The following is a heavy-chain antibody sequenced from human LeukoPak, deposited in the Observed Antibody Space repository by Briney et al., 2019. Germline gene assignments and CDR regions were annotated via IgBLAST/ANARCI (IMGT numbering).Heavy chain of an antibody. D-gene: IGHD3-10*01. CDR1: GYTFTSYD. CDR2: IIPILGIA. J-gene: IGHJ4*02. V-gene: IGHV1-69*04. Sequence: GASVKVSCKASGYTFTSYDINWVRQATGQGLEWMGRIIPILGIANYAQKFQGRVTITADKSTSTAYMELSSLRSEDTAVYYCARGVSSARGVIIRDYWGQGTLVTVSS. CDR3: ARGVSSARGVIIRDY.